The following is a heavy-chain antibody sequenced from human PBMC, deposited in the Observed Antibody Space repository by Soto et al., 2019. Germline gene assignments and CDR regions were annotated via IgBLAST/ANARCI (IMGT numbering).Heavy chain of an antibody. V-gene: IGHV3-23*01. CDR3: ATDQGSSWYEIDY. Sequence: EVQLLESGGGLVQPGGSLRLSCAASGFTFSNYAVTWVRQAPGKGLEWVSTISGSGGSTYYADSVKGRFTTSRDKSKNTLYLQMNRLRAEDTAVYSSATDQGSSWYEIDYWGQGTLVTVSS. D-gene: IGHD6-13*01. CDR1: GFTFSNYA. J-gene: IGHJ4*02. CDR2: ISGSGGST.